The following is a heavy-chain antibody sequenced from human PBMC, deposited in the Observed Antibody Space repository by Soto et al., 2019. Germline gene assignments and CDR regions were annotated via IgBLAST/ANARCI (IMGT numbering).Heavy chain of an antibody. J-gene: IGHJ5*02. D-gene: IGHD6-13*01. CDR3: ARDRGGYSLNFNWVDP. CDR1: GGTFSSYT. CDR2: IIPILGIA. V-gene: IGHV1-69*08. Sequence: QVQLVQSGAEVKKPGSSVKVSCKASGGTFSSYTISWVRQAPGQGLEWMGRIIPILGIATYAQKFQGRVTITADKSTSTAYMERSSLRSEDTAVYYCARDRGGYSLNFNWVDPWGQGTLVTVSS.